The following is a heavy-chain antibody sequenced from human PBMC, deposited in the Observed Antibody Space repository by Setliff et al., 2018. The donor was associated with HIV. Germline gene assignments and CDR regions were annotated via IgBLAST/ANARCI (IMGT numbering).Heavy chain of an antibody. V-gene: IGHV4-4*07. J-gene: IGHJ2*01. CDR1: DGSVSNQY. Sequence: SETLSLTCIVSDGSVSNQYWSWIRQTAGKGLEWIGRIYATGSTNYNPSLKSRVTMSVDTSKNQFFLTLNSLTAADTAIYYCARGTSAASYWHFDLWGRGIMVTVSS. CDR3: ARGTSAASYWHFDL. D-gene: IGHD3-16*01. CDR2: IYATGST.